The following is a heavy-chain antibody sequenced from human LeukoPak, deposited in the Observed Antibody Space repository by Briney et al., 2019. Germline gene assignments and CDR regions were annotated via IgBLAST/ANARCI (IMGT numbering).Heavy chain of an antibody. D-gene: IGHD6-6*01. CDR3: AKGIAARPEDSFDY. Sequence: PGGSLRLSFAASGFTFDDYAMPWVRQAPGKGLEWVSGISWNSGSIGYADSVKGRFTISRDNAKNSLYLQMNSLRAEDTALYYCAKGIAARPEDSFDYWGQGTLVTVSS. V-gene: IGHV3-9*01. CDR2: ISWNSGSI. CDR1: GFTFDDYA. J-gene: IGHJ4*02.